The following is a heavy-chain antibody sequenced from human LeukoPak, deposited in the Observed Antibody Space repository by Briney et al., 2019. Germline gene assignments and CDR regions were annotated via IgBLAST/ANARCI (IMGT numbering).Heavy chain of an antibody. V-gene: IGHV3-21*01. CDR3: AKDRTPHSSGPFDY. J-gene: IGHJ4*02. CDR2: ISRSSDYI. Sequence: GGSLRLSCAASGFTFSTYTMNWVRQAPGKELEWVSFISRSSDYIYYADSVKGRFTISRDNAKNSLYLQMNSLRAEDTAVYYCAKDRTPHSSGPFDYWGQGTLVTVSS. D-gene: IGHD2-15*01. CDR1: GFTFSTYT.